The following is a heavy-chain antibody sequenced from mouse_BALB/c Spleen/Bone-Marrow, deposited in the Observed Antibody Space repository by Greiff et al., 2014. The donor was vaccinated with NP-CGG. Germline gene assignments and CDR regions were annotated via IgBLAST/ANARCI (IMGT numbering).Heavy chain of an antibody. Sequence: EVMLVESGGGLVQPGGSRKLSCAASGFTFSSFGMHWVRQAPEKGLEWVAYISSGSSTIYYADTMKGRFTISRGNPKNTLFLQMTSLRSEDTAMYYCTRSGTLGAMDYWGQGTSVTVSS. CDR1: GFTFSSFG. D-gene: IGHD3-3*01. CDR2: ISSGSSTI. V-gene: IGHV5-17*02. J-gene: IGHJ4*01. CDR3: TRSGTLGAMDY.